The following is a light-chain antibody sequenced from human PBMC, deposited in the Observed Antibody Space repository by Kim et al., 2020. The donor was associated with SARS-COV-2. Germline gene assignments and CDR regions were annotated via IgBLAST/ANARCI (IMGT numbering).Light chain of an antibody. Sequence: DIVLTQSPGILSLSPGEEATLSCRASQTFTAHYLAWYQQKPGQAPRLLIYDAFTRAAGVPDRFSGGESGADFTLTISRLEPEDFAVYYCQQYGSFPVTFGQGTKV. CDR3: QQYGSFPVT. V-gene: IGKV3-20*01. CDR1: QTFTAHY. J-gene: IGKJ1*01. CDR2: DAF.